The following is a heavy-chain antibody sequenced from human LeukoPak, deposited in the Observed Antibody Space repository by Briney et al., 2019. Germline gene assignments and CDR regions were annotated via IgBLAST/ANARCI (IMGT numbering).Heavy chain of an antibody. Sequence: PGGSLRLSCAASGFTFSSYGMHWVRQAPGKGLEWVAVIWYDGSNKYYADSVKGRFTISRDNSKNTLYLQMNSLRAEDTAVYYCAKVTWSRYYYDSSGYYCLDYWGQGTLVTVSS. V-gene: IGHV3-33*06. CDR1: GFTFSSYG. D-gene: IGHD3-22*01. J-gene: IGHJ4*02. CDR2: IWYDGSNK. CDR3: AKVTWSRYYYDSSGYYCLDY.